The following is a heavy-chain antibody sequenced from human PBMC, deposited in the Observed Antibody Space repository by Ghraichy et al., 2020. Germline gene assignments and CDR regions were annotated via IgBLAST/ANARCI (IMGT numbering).Heavy chain of an antibody. J-gene: IGHJ6*02. V-gene: IGHV4-59*01. D-gene: IGHD3-3*01. Sequence: SETLSLTCTVSGGSISSYYWSWIRQPPGKGLEWIGYIYYSGSTNYNPSLKSRVTISVDTSKNQFSLKLSSVTAADTAVYYCARGKRFLGFYGMDVWGQGTTVTVSS. CDR2: IYYSGST. CDR3: ARGKRFLGFYGMDV. CDR1: GGSISSYY.